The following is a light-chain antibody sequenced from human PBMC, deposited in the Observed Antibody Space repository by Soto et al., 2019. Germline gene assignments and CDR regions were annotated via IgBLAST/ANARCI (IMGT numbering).Light chain of an antibody. J-gene: IGKJ1*01. V-gene: IGKV2-28*01. CDR1: QSLLHSNGYNY. CDR3: MQALQTPST. CDR2: LGS. Sequence: DIVMTQSPLSLTVTAGEPASISCRSSQSLLHSNGYNYLHWYLQKPGQSPQLLIYLGSNRASGVPDRFSGSGSGTDFTRKISRVEAEDVGVYYCMQALQTPSTFGQGTKVDI.